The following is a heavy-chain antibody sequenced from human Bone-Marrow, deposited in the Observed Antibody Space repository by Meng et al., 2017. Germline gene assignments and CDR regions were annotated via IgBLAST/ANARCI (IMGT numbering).Heavy chain of an antibody. CDR1: GFTFSSYG. D-gene: IGHD3-9*01. Sequence: GESLKISCAASGFTFSSYGMHWVRQAPGKGLEWLGIVWFDGSNQFYADSVKGRFTISRDNSKNTLYLQMNSLRVDDTAVYFCARGILTAYHEYHFDYWGQGILVTVSS. CDR3: ARGILTAYHEYHFDY. V-gene: IGHV3-33*01. CDR2: VWFDGSNQ. J-gene: IGHJ4*02.